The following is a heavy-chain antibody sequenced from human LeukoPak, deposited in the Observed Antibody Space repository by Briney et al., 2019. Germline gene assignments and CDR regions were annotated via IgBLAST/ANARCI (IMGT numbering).Heavy chain of an antibody. V-gene: IGHV3-21*01. CDR3: ARDEMYVSTVGDY. CDR2: ISSSSSYI. CDR1: GFTFSSYS. D-gene: IGHD4-23*01. J-gene: IGHJ4*02. Sequence: GGSLRLSCAASGFTFSSYSMNWVRQAPGKGLEWVSSISSSSSYIYYADSVKGRFTISRDNAKNSLYLQMNSLRAEDTAVYYCARDEMYVSTVGDYWGQGTLVTASS.